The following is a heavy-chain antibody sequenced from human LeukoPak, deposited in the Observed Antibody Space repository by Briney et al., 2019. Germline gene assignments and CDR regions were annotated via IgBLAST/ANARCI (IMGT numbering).Heavy chain of an antibody. J-gene: IGHJ4*02. V-gene: IGHV1-24*01. CDR3: ATDSIPGATTTLDY. Sequence: ASVKVSCKVSGITLNDLSIQWVRQAPGKGLEWMGGFDPEDGETIYAPKFQARVTMTQDTYEDTAYMELSSLRSEDTAVYYCATDSIPGATTTLDYWGQGTLVTVSS. D-gene: IGHD1-26*01. CDR1: GITLNDLS. CDR2: FDPEDGET.